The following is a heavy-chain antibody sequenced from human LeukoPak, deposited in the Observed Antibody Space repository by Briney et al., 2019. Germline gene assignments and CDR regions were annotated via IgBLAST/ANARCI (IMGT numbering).Heavy chain of an antibody. D-gene: IGHD5-18*01. Sequence: GGSLRLSCAASGLSLSSDWMHWVRQVPGRGLVWVSRINSDGSSTSYADSVKGRFTISRDNAKNTLYLQMNSLRAEDTAVYYCARGSYGYGNFDYWGQGTLVAVSS. J-gene: IGHJ4*02. CDR2: INSDGSST. CDR1: GLSLSSDW. V-gene: IGHV3-74*01. CDR3: ARGSYGYGNFDY.